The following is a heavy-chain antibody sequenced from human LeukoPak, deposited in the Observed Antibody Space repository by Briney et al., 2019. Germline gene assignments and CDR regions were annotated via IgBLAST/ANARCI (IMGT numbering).Heavy chain of an antibody. V-gene: IGHV3-48*03. CDR2: ISSSGSTI. J-gene: IGHJ4*02. D-gene: IGHD3-10*01. CDR1: GFTFSSYA. Sequence: PGGSLRLSCAASGFTFSSYAVHWVRQAPGKGLEWVSYISSSGSTIYYADSVKGRFTISRDNAKNSLYLQMNSLRAEDTAVYYCAKYRVRGGDYWGQGTQVTVSS. CDR3: AKYRVRGGDY.